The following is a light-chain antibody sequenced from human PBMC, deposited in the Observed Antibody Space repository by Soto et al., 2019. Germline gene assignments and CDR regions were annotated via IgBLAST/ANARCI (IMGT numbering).Light chain of an antibody. CDR1: SGNIASSS. Sequence: LTQPHSVSESPGKTITISCTRSSGNIASSSVQWYQQNPGKAPSLMIFHVSQRPSGVPDRFSGSKSGNTASLTISGLQAEDEADYYCCSYGGSYTWVFGGGTKLTVL. V-gene: IGLV2-11*01. J-gene: IGLJ3*02. CDR3: CSYGGSYTWV. CDR2: HVS.